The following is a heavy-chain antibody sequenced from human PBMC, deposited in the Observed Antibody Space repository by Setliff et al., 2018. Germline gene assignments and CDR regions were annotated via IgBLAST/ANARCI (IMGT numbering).Heavy chain of an antibody. D-gene: IGHD4-17*01. CDR2: INRRGST. J-gene: IGHJ6*03. Sequence: SETLSLTCTVSGGSVNSGYDNWNWLRQPAGKGLEWIGHINRRGSTNFAPSLMSRVTMSIDTSKNQVSLVLTSVTAADTALYYCAQDRSTVTPSFSYYMDVWGKGAAVTVSS. CDR3: AQDRSTVTPSFSYYMDV. V-gene: IGHV4-61*10. CDR1: GGSVNSGYDN.